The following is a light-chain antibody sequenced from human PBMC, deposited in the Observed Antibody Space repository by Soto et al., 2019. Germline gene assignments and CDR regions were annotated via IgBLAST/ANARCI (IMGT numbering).Light chain of an antibody. CDR2: SAS. V-gene: IGKV3-15*01. J-gene: IGKJ5*01. CDR3: QQYNNWFPFT. Sequence: EVVMTQSPATLSVSPGERATLSCRASQSVSSNLAWYQQKPGQAPRLLIYSASTRATGIPARFSGSGSGTEFTLTISSLQSEDFAVYYCQQYNNWFPFTFGQGTRLEIK. CDR1: QSVSSN.